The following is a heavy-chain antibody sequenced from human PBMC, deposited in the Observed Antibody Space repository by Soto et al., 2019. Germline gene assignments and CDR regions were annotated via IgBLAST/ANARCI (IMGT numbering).Heavy chain of an antibody. V-gene: IGHV4-30-2*01. CDR2: IYHSGST. Sequence: PSDTLSLTCSFSVFSIISFCYSLSFIRQPPWNCLEWIGYIYHSGSTYYNPYLKSRVTISVDRSKNQFSLKLRSVTAADTAVYYCARLLWFGELSGREYKWLEHWGKGTLVNVSS. J-gene: IGHJ5*02. D-gene: IGHD3-10*01. CDR3: ARLLWFGELSGREYKWLEH. CDR1: VFSIISFCYS.